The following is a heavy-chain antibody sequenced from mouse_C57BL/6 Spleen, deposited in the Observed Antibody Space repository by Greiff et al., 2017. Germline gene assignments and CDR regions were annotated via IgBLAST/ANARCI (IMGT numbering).Heavy chain of an antibody. J-gene: IGHJ4*01. Sequence: VQLQQPVAELVRPGASVMLSCTASGFNIKNTYMHWVKQRPEQGLEWIGRIDPANGNTKYAPKFQGKATITADTSSNTAYLQLSSLTSEDTAIYYCARSDYDERRGAMDYWGQGTSVTVSS. V-gene: IGHV14-3*01. CDR2: IDPANGNT. CDR1: GFNIKNTY. CDR3: ARSDYDERRGAMDY. D-gene: IGHD2-4*01.